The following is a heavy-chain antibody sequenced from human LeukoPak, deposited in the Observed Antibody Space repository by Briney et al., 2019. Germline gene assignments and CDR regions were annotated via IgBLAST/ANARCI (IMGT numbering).Heavy chain of an antibody. CDR2: IYHSGST. CDR1: GVSISSGGYY. CDR3: ARDQGGMWEWLYPFDY. V-gene: IGHV4-30-2*01. J-gene: IGHJ4*02. Sequence: SETLSLTCTVSGVSISSGGYYWSWIRPPPGKGLEWIGYIYHSGSTYYNPSLKSRVTISVDRSKNQFSLKLSSVTAADTAVYYCARDQGGMWEWLYPFDYWGQGTLVTVSS. D-gene: IGHD3-3*01.